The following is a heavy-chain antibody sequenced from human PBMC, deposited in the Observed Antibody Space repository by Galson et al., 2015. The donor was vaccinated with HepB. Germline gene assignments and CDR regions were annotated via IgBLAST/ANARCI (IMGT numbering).Heavy chain of an antibody. CDR1: GFTFSSYS. J-gene: IGHJ6*03. V-gene: IGHV3-21*01. CDR3: ARGTDYDFWSGYYSPYYMDV. D-gene: IGHD3-3*01. Sequence: SLRLSCAASGFTFSSYSMNWVRQAPGKGLEWVSSISSSSSYIYYADSVKGRFTISRDNAKNSLYLQMNSLRAEDTAVYYCARGTDYDFWSGYYSPYYMDVWGKGTTVTVSS. CDR2: ISSSSSYI.